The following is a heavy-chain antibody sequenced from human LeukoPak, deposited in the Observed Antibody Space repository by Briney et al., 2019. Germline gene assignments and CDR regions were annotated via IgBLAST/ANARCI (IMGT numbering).Heavy chain of an antibody. J-gene: IGHJ6*02. CDR2: IYTSGRT. V-gene: IGHV4-61*02. Sequence: SETLSLTCTVSGGSISNGSYYWSWIRQPAGKGVEWVGRIYTSGRTNYNPSLKSRVTISVDTSKNQLSLKLSSVTAADTAVYYCARDSAAYDFWSGYWNYYYGMDVWGQGTTVTVSS. CDR1: GGSISNGSYY. D-gene: IGHD3-3*01. CDR3: ARDSAAYDFWSGYWNYYYGMDV.